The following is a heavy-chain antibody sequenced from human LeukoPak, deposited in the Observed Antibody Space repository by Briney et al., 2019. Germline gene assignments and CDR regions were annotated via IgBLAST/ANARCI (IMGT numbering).Heavy chain of an antibody. V-gene: IGHV3-7*01. D-gene: IGHD3-9*01. J-gene: IGHJ4*02. CDR2: INQDGSEE. CDR1: GFTFSRYW. Sequence: PGGSLGLSCAASGFTFSRYWMHWARQAPGKGLEWVANINQDGSEEYYVDSVNGRFTISRDSAKNSLYLQMNSLRAEDTAVYYCARGRTNILTGYYKAPEFDYWGQGTLVTVSS. CDR3: ARGRTNILTGYYKAPEFDY.